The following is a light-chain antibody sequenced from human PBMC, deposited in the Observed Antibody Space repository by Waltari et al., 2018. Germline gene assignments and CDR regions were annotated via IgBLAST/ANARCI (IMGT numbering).Light chain of an antibody. J-gene: IGKJ3*01. CDR1: QSLLHSNGYNY. Sequence: IVMTQSPLPLPVTPGEPASISGRSSQSLLHSNGYNYLDWYLQKPGQSPQLLIYLGSNRASGVPDRFSGSGSGTDFTLKISRVEAEDVGVYYCMQALQTPFTFGPGTKVDIK. V-gene: IGKV2-28*01. CDR3: MQALQTPFT. CDR2: LGS.